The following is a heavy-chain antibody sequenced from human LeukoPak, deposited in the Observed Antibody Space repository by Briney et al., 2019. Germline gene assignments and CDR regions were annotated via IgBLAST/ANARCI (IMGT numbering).Heavy chain of an antibody. Sequence: GWSLRLSCAASGFAFTNAWMNWVRQAPGKGLEWVGRIKSKTDGGTADYAAPVKGRFTISRDDSKNTLYLQMNSLKTEDTAVYYCTTADSSGRFLIDYWGQGTLVTVSS. CDR2: IKSKTDGGTA. J-gene: IGHJ4*02. D-gene: IGHD3-22*01. CDR1: GFAFTNAW. V-gene: IGHV3-15*07. CDR3: TTADSSGRFLIDY.